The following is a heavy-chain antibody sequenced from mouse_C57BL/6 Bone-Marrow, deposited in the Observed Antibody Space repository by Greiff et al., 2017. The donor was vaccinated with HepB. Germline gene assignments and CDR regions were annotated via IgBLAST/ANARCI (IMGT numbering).Heavy chain of an antibody. CDR2: INPYNGGT. V-gene: IGHV1-19*01. CDR3: ARRCYGSSYTWFAY. Sequence: LVKPGASVKMSCKASGYTFTDYYMNWVKQSHGKSLEWIGVINPYNGGTSYNQKFKGKATLTVDKSSSTAYMELNSLTSEDSAVYYCARRCYGSSYTWFAYWGQGTLVTVSA. CDR1: GYTFTDYY. J-gene: IGHJ3*01. D-gene: IGHD1-1*01.